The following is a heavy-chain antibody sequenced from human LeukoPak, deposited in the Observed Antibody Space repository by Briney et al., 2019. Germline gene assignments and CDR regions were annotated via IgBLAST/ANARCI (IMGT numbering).Heavy chain of an antibody. Sequence: GGSLRLSCAASGLIFSGSWMNWVRQAPGKGLEWVATINPDGNKKGVADSVRGRFTVSRDDAENSLYLQMNSLRAEDTAVYYCARDFAYKKFDYWGQGTLVTVSS. V-gene: IGHV3-7*03. CDR3: ARDFAYKKFDY. D-gene: IGHD2-21*01. J-gene: IGHJ4*02. CDR2: INPDGNKK. CDR1: GLIFSGSW.